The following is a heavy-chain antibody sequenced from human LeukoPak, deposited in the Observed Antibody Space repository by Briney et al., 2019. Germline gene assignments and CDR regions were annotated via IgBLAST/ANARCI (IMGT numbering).Heavy chain of an antibody. CDR1: GGSISSHY. V-gene: IGHV4-59*11. CDR3: ARGGYCSSTSCYHFDY. Sequence: SETLSLTCTVSGGSISSHYWSWIRQPPGKGLEWLVYMYYSGSTNYNPSLKSRVTISVDTSKDQFSLKLSSVTAADTAVYYCARGGYCSSTSCYHFDYWGQGTLVTVSS. J-gene: IGHJ4*02. D-gene: IGHD2-2*01. CDR2: MYYSGST.